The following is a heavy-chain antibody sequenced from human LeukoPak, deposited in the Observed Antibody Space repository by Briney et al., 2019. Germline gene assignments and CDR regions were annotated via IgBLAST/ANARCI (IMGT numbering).Heavy chain of an antibody. V-gene: IGHV3-30*02. J-gene: IGHJ4*02. D-gene: IGHD3-22*01. CDR3: AKFADDYYDSSGYYDDY. Sequence: GGSLRLPCAASGFTFNNYGMHWVRQAPGKGLEWVAFIQYDGSNKYYADSVKGRFTISRDNSKNTLYLQMNSLRTEDTAVYYCAKFADDYYDSSGYYDDYWGQGTLVTVSS. CDR2: IQYDGSNK. CDR1: GFTFNNYG.